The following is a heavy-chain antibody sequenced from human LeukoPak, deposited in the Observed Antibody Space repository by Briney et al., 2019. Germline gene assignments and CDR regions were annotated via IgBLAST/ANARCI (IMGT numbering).Heavy chain of an antibody. Sequence: GGSLRLSYAASGITFTSYNMDWVRQAPGKGLEWVSSISSSSSYIYYADSVKGRFTISRDNAKKLLYLQMNSLRAEDTAVYYCARDRLGDIDAFDIWGQGTMVTVSS. D-gene: IGHD3-16*01. J-gene: IGHJ3*02. CDR3: ARDRLGDIDAFDI. CDR2: ISSSSSYI. V-gene: IGHV3-21*01. CDR1: GITFTSYN.